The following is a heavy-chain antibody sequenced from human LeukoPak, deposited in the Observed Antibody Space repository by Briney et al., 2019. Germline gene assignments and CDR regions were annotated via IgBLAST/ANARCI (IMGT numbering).Heavy chain of an antibody. V-gene: IGHV4-59*01. J-gene: IGHJ5*02. D-gene: IGHD5-24*01. CDR1: GGSISSYY. CDR3: ARYNGWFDP. CDR2: IYYSGST. Sequence: SETLSLTCTVSGGSISSYYWSWIRQPPGKGLEWIGYIYYSGSTNYNPSLKSRVTISVDTSKNQFSLKLSSVTAADTAVYYCARYNGWFDPWGQGTLVTVSS.